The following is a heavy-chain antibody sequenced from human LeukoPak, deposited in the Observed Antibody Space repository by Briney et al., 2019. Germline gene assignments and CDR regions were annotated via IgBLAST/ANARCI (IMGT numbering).Heavy chain of an antibody. V-gene: IGHV3-23*01. CDR3: AKDQDYFDP. D-gene: IGHD3-16*01. J-gene: IGHJ5*02. CDR2: ISGSGGST. Sequence: GGSLRLSCAASGFTFSTYWMHWVRQAPGKGLEWVSAISGSGGSTYYADSVKGRFTISRDNSKNTLYLQMNGLRAEDTAVYYCAKDQDYFDPWGQGTLVTVSS. CDR1: GFTFSTYW.